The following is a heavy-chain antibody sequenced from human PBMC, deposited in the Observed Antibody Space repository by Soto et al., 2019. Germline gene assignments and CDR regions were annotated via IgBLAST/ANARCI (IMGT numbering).Heavy chain of an antibody. Sequence: QVTLKESGPVLVKPTETFTLTCTVSGLSLSSGRLGVSWIRQPPGKALEWLAHIFSNDDKSYSTSLRSRLTISKDTSRGQVVLTMTNMDPMDSATYYCALIKDCSRTDCYLASFDPWGQGTLVTVSS. J-gene: IGHJ5*02. CDR1: GLSLSSGRLG. V-gene: IGHV2-26*01. CDR2: IFSNDDK. D-gene: IGHD2-2*01. CDR3: ALIKDCSRTDCYLASFDP.